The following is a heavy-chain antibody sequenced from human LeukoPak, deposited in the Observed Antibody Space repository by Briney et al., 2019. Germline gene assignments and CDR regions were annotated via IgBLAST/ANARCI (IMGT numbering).Heavy chain of an antibody. CDR2: IYYSGST. D-gene: IGHD4-17*01. J-gene: IGHJ4*02. CDR1: GGSISTYY. V-gene: IGHV4-59*01. CDR3: ARSITSTGTGDY. Sequence: SETLSLTCTVSGGSISTYYWSWLRQPPGKGLEWIGYIYYSGSTNYNPSLKSRVTISVDTSKNQFSLKLSSVTAADTAVYYCARSITSTGTGDYWGQGTLVTVSS.